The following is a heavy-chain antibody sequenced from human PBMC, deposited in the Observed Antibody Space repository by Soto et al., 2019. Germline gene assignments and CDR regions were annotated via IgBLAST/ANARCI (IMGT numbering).Heavy chain of an antibody. Sequence: GGSLRLSCAASGFTFSAYYMSWIRQAPGKGLEWVSYISDSGSLTHYGDTVKGRFTISRDNAKASLYLQMDSLRAEDTVIYYCARALVLGVGALSQWGQGTLVTVSS. CDR2: ISDSGSLT. CDR1: GFTFSAYY. D-gene: IGHD1-26*01. CDR3: ARALVLGVGALSQ. V-gene: IGHV3-11*01. J-gene: IGHJ4*02.